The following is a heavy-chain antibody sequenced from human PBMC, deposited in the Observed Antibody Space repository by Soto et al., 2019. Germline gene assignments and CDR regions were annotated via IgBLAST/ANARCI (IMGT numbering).Heavy chain of an antibody. V-gene: IGHV4-39*01. J-gene: IGHJ4*02. D-gene: IGHD2-8*01. CDR3: ARGLGVPRSVFDY. Sequence: SETLSLTCTVSGASVSSPSYYWGWIRQPPGKGLEWIGSIYYSGNTYYNPSLKSRVTISVDTSKNQFSLKLSSVTAADTAVYYFARGLGVPRSVFDYWGQGSLVTVSS. CDR1: GASVSSPSYY. CDR2: IYYSGNT.